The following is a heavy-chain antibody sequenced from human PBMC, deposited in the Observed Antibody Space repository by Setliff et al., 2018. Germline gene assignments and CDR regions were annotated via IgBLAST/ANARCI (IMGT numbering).Heavy chain of an antibody. CDR3: ARDPGYCSGGSCYSGAFDI. CDR1: GGTFSSYA. V-gene: IGHV1-46*01. CDR2: INPSGGST. D-gene: IGHD2-15*01. J-gene: IGHJ3*02. Sequence: ASVKVSCKASGGTFSSYAISWVRQAPGQGLEWMGIINPSGGSTSYAQKFQGRATMTRDTSTSTVYMELSSLRSEDTAVYYCARDPGYCSGGSCYSGAFDIWGQGTMVTVSS.